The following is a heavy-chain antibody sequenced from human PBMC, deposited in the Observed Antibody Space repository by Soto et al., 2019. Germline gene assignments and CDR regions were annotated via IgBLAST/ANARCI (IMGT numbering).Heavy chain of an antibody. D-gene: IGHD4-17*01. J-gene: IGHJ4*02. CDR3: TTAFYGDYDVDY. CDR1: GFPFSNAW. V-gene: IGHV3-15*01. CDR2: IKSKTGGGTT. Sequence: PGGSLRLSCAASGFPFSNAWMSWVRQAPGKGLEWVGRIKSKTGGGTTDYAAPVKGRFTISRDDSKNTLYLQMNSLKTEDTAVYYCTTAFYGDYDVDYWGQGTLVTVSS.